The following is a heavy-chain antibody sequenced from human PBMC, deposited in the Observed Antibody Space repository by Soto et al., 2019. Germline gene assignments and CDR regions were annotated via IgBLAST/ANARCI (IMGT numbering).Heavy chain of an antibody. D-gene: IGHD5-18*01. CDR3: ALTWIQLSYFDY. Sequence: SETLSLTCTVSGGSVRDGSYYWAWLRQPPGKGLEWIGEINHSGSTNYNPSLKSRVTISVDTSKNQFSLKLSSVTAADTAVYYCALTWIQLSYFDYWGQGTLVTVSS. CDR2: INHSGST. CDR1: GGSVRDGSYY. V-gene: IGHV4-34*01. J-gene: IGHJ4*02.